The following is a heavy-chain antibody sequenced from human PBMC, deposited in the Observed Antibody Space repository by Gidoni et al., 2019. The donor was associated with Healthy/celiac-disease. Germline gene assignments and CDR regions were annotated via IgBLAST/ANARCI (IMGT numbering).Heavy chain of an antibody. CDR3: ARDRGARTIFGVVNWFDP. J-gene: IGHJ5*02. D-gene: IGHD3-3*01. CDR1: GFTFRSYA. Sequence: QVQLVESGGGVVQPGRSLRLSCAASGFTFRSYAMHWVRQAPGKGLEWVAVISYDGSNKYYADSVKGRFTISRDNSKNTLYLQMNSLRAEDTAVYYCARDRGARTIFGVVNWFDPWGQGTLVTVSS. V-gene: IGHV3-30-3*01. CDR2: ISYDGSNK.